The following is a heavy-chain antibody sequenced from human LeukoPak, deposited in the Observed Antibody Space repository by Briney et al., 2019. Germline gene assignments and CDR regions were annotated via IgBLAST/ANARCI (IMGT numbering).Heavy chain of an antibody. CDR3: ARAGLFITMVRGATRYAFDI. CDR1: GYTFTSYG. CDR2: ISAYNGNT. J-gene: IGHJ3*02. Sequence: ASVKVSCKASGYTFTSYGISWVRQAPGQGLEWMGWISAYNGNTNYAQKLQGRVTMTTDTSTSTAYMELRSLRSDDTAVYYCARAGLFITMVRGATRYAFDIWGQGTMVTVSS. D-gene: IGHD3-10*01. V-gene: IGHV1-18*01.